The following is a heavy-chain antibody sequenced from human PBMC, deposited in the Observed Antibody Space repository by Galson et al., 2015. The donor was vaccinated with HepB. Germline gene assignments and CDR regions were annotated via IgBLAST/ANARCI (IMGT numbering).Heavy chain of an antibody. CDR1: GFTFSSYA. V-gene: IGHV3-23*01. J-gene: IGHJ2*01. CDR3: AKGVLITMVRDWYFDL. Sequence: SLRLSCAASGFTFSSYAMSWVRQAPGKGLEWVSAISGSGGSTYYADSVKGRFAISRDNSKNTLYLQMNSLRAEDTAVYYCAKGVLITMVRDWYFDLWGRGTLVTVSS. CDR2: ISGSGGST. D-gene: IGHD3-10*01.